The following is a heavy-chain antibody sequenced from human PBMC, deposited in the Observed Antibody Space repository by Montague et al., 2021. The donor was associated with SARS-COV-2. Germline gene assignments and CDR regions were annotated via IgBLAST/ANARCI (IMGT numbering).Heavy chain of an antibody. J-gene: IGHJ6*02. CDR2: IDWDDDK. CDR1: GFSLSTSGMC. CDR3: ARIVYDILTGSTYYGMDV. Sequence: PALMKPTQTLTLTYTFSGFSLSTSGMCVSWIRQPPGKALEWLALIDWDDDKYYSTSLKTRLTISKDTSKNQVVLTMTNMDPVDTATYYCARIVYDILTGSTYYGMDVWGQGTTVTVSS. D-gene: IGHD3-9*01. V-gene: IGHV2-70*01.